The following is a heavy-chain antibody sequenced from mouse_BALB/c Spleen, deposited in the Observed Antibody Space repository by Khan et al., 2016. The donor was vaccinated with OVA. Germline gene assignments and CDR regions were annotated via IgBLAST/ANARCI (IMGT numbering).Heavy chain of an antibody. CDR2: INPTSGYT. Sequence: QVQLKESGAELAKPGASVKMSCKASGYTFTTYWMRWVKQRPGQGLEWIGYINPTSGYTDYNDKFKDRATLSADKSSSTAYMQLNSLTSEDSAVYYCTRDRIDYWGQGTTLTVSS. CDR1: GYTFTTYW. J-gene: IGHJ2*01. CDR3: TRDRIDY. V-gene: IGHV1-7*01.